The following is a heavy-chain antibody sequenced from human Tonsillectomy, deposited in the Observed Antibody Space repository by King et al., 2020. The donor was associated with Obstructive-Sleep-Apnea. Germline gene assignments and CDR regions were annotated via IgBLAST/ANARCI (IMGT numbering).Heavy chain of an antibody. CDR2: FDPEDGET. CDR1: GYTLTALS. V-gene: IGHV1-24*01. D-gene: IGHD4/OR15-4a*01. CDR3: ATVPGLELTFDY. J-gene: IGHJ4*02. Sequence: QLVQSGAEVKKPGASVKVSCKVSGYTLTALSMHWVRQAPGKGLGWMGGFDPEDGETIYAQKFQGRVTMTEDTSTDTVYMELSSLRSEDTAVYYCATVPGLELTFDYWGQGTLVTVSS.